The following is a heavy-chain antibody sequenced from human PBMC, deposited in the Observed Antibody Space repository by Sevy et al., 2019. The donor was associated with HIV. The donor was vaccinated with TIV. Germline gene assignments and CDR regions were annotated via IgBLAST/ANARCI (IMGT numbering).Heavy chain of an antibody. Sequence: GGSLRLSCAASGFTFSNAWMSWVRQAPGKGLEWVGRIKSKTEGATRDIAAPVKGRLLTSRDDSRNTVYLKMNSLKTEDTAVYYCTAGVGASDFDYWGQGTLVTVSS. V-gene: IGHV3-15*01. D-gene: IGHD1-26*01. CDR1: GFTFSNAW. CDR3: TAGVGASDFDY. CDR2: IKSKTEGATR. J-gene: IGHJ4*02.